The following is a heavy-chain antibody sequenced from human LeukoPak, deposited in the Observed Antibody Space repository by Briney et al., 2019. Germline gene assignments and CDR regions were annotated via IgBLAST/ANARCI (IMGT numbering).Heavy chain of an antibody. Sequence: GGSLRLSCAVSGITLSNYGMSWVRRAPGKGLEWVAGIGGSGGGTNYADSVKGRFIISRDNAKNTLYLQMSSLRAEDTAVYYCAERPANPPTMVRGVIITHYYMDVWGKGTTVTVSS. J-gene: IGHJ6*03. CDR2: IGGSGGGT. D-gene: IGHD3-10*01. CDR3: AERPANPPTMVRGVIITHYYMDV. V-gene: IGHV3-23*01. CDR1: GITLSNYG.